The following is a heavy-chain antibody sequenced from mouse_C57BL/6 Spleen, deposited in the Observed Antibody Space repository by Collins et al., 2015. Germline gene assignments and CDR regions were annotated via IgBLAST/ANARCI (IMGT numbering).Heavy chain of an antibody. CDR3: TRGWGDY. CDR2: IRLKSNNYAT. J-gene: IGHJ2*01. CDR1: IHFQYYW. V-gene: IGHV6-6*02. Sequence: EVKLEESGEAWCNLRIHETLLCCLWIHFQYYWMNWVRQSPEKGLEWVAEIRLKSNNYATHYAESVKGRFTISRDDSKSSVYLQMNNLRAEDTGIYYCTRGWGDYWGQGTTLTVSS. D-gene: IGHD3-3*01.